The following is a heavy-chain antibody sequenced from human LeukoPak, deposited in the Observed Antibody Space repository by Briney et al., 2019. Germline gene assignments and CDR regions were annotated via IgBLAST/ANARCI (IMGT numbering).Heavy chain of an antibody. CDR1: GYTFTSYG. CDR3: ARDDAIWGVIYYDSSSTDY. J-gene: IGHJ4*02. CDR2: ISAYNGNT. D-gene: IGHD3-22*01. Sequence: ASVKVSCKASGYTFTSYGISWVRQAPGQGLEWMGWISAYNGNTNYAHKLQGRVTMTTDTSTSTAYMELRSLRSDDTAVYYCARDDAIWGVIYYDSSSTDYWGQGTLVTVSS. V-gene: IGHV1-18*01.